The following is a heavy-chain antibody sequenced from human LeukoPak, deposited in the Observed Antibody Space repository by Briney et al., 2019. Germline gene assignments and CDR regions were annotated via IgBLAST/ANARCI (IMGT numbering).Heavy chain of an antibody. D-gene: IGHD1-26*01. Sequence: ASVKVSCKGSGYTFTGYYLHWVRQAPGQGLEWMGWISPNSGGTHYAQKFQGRVTMTRDTSISTAYMELSRLTSDDTAVFDWARDSSGSNLYYWGQGTLVTVSS. CDR3: ARDSSGSNLYY. CDR1: GYTFTGYY. CDR2: ISPNSGGT. V-gene: IGHV1-2*02. J-gene: IGHJ4*02.